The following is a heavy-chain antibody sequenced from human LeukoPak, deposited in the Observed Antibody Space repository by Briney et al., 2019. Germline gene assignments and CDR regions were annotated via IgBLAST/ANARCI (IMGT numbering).Heavy chain of an antibody. CDR3: ARGPSSNWSGLDF. CDR2: ISPTGSTT. D-gene: IGHD6-13*01. CDR1: GYSFSGHW. J-gene: IGHJ4*02. V-gene: IGHV3-74*01. Sequence: GGSLRLSCAASGYSFSGHWMHWARQLPGKGLVWVSRISPTGSTTSYADSVKGRFTVSRDNAKNTLYLQVNNLRAEDTAVYYCARGPSSNWSGLDFWGQGTLLTVSS.